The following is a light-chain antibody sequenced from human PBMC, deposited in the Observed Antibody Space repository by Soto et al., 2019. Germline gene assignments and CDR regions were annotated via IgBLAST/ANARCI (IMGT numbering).Light chain of an antibody. J-gene: IGKJ1*01. CDR1: PSVSSS. Sequence: FVATQSPDTLSLSPGERATLSCRASPSVSSSVAWYQHKPGQSPRLVIYSGYKRATGIPARFSGSGSGTDFTLTISGLEVDDFAIYYCQQRYSWLRVFGQGTKVEVK. CDR2: SGY. V-gene: IGKV3-11*01. CDR3: QQRYSWLRV.